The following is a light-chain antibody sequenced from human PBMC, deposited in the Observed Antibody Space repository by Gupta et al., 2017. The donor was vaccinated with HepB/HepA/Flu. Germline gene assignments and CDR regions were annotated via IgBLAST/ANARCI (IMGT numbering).Light chain of an antibody. CDR2: KVS. CDR1: QSLVYSDGNTY. V-gene: IGKV2-30*01. CDR3: MQGTHWPS. Sequence: DIVMTQSPVSLTVTLGQPASIPCSYSQSLVYSDGNTYLNWFQQRPGQSPRRLIYKVSKRNCGVSDRCSSSWSGAYFTLKINMVDAEYVGFYYCMQGTHWPSFGGGTKVEI. J-gene: IGKJ4*01.